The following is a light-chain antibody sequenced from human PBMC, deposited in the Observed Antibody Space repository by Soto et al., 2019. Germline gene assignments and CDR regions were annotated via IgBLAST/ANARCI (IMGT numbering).Light chain of an antibody. CDR2: AAS. J-gene: IGKJ1*01. V-gene: IGKV1-9*01. CDR1: QGISSY. CDR3: QQYYSFPWT. Sequence: DIQLTQSPSFLSASVRDRVTITCRASQGISSYLAWYQQKPGKAPELLIYAASTLQSGVPSRFSGSGSGTDFTLTISCLQSEDFATYYCQQYYSFPWTFGQGTKVDIK.